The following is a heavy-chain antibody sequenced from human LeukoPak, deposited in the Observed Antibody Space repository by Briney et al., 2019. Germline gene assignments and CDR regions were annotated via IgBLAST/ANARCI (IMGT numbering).Heavy chain of an antibody. J-gene: IGHJ4*02. CDR3: ARVGYSNSYDY. Sequence: ASVKVSCKASGYTFTNFDINWVRQATGQGLEWMGWMNPNTGNAGYAQKFQDRVTITWDASISTAYMDLSSLRSEDTAVYYCARVGYSNSYDYWGQGTLVTVSS. CDR1: GYTFTNFD. D-gene: IGHD4-11*01. V-gene: IGHV1-8*03. CDR2: MNPNTGNA.